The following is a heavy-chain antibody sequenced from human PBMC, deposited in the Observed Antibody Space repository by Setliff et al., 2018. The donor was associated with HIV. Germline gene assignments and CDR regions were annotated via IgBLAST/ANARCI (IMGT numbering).Heavy chain of an antibody. CDR1: GYRFTGFA. J-gene: IGHJ4*02. CDR2: INAGTGNT. D-gene: IGHD3-10*02. CDR3: VKDGGKCYTDLDY. V-gene: IGHV1-3*01. Sequence: ASVKVSCKASGYRFTGFAIHWVRQAPGQRFEWMGWINAGTGNTKYSQKFQDRVTISRDIHANTAYMELSSLRSEDTAIYYCVKDGGKCYTDLDYWGQGTLVTVSS.